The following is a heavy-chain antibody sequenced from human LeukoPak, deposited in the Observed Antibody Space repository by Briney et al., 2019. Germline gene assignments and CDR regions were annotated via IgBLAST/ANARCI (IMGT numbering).Heavy chain of an antibody. D-gene: IGHD1-26*01. CDR3: ARDPEWKLADYYYGMDV. V-gene: IGHV4-59*12. Sequence: SETLSLTCTVSGGSISSYYWSWIRQPPGKGLEWIGSIYYSGSTYYNPSLKSRVTISVDTSKNQFSLKLSSVTAADTAVYYCARDPEWKLADYYYGMDVWGQGTTVTVSS. CDR2: IYYSGST. J-gene: IGHJ6*02. CDR1: GGSISSYY.